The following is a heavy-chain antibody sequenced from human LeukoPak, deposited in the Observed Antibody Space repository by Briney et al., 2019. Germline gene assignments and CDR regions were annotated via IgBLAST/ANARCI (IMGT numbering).Heavy chain of an antibody. CDR2: FDPEDGET. CDR3: ARGLRYCSGGSCYSTVWFDP. D-gene: IGHD2-15*01. V-gene: IGHV1-24*01. CDR1: GYTLTELS. Sequence: ASVKVSCKVSGYTLTELSMHWVRQAPGKGLEWMGGFDPEDGETIYAQKFQGRVTMTEDTSTDTAYMELSSLRSEDTAVYYCARGLRYCSGGSCYSTVWFDPWGQGTLVTVSS. J-gene: IGHJ5*02.